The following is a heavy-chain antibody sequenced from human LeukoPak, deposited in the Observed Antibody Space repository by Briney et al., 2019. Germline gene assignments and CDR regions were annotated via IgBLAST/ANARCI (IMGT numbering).Heavy chain of an antibody. CDR2: INHSGST. CDR1: GGSFNGYY. CDR3: ARDWRGETKAAHYYYYMDV. V-gene: IGHV4-34*01. D-gene: IGHD3-16*01. Sequence: PSETLSLTCAVYGGSFNGYYWSWIRQPPGKGLEWIGEINHSGSTNYNPSLKSRVTISVDTSKNQFSLKLSSVTAADTAVYYCARDWRGETKAAHYYYYMDVWGKGTTVTVSS. J-gene: IGHJ6*03.